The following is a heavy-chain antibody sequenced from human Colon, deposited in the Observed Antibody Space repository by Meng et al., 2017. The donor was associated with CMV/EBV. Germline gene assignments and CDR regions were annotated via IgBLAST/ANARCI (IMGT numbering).Heavy chain of an antibody. CDR3: ASPSRGGGSSQNYYYGMDV. CDR1: GFTVSSNY. V-gene: IGHV3-53*01. CDR2: IYSGGST. Sequence: GESLKISCAASGFTVSSNYMSWVRQAPGKGLEWVSVIYSGGSTYYADSVKGRFTISRDNSKNTLYLQMNSLRAEDTAVYYCASPSRGGGSSQNYYYGMDVWGQGTTVTVSS. D-gene: IGHD6-6*01. J-gene: IGHJ6*02.